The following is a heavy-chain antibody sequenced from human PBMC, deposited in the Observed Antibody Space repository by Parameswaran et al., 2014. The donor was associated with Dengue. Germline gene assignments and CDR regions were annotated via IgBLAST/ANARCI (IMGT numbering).Heavy chain of an antibody. D-gene: IGHD3-10*01. CDR2: MYSSGST. Sequence: WIRQPPGKGLEWIGYMYSSGSTNYNPSLKRRITISLDTSRNQFSLKLGSVTAADTAVYFCARGFGDADYYYNGMDVWGQGTTVTVSS. V-gene: IGHV4-59*01. CDR3: ARGFGDADYYYNGMDV. J-gene: IGHJ6*02.